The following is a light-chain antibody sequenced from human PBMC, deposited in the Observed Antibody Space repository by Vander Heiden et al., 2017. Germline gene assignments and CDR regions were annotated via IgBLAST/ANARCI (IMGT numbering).Light chain of an antibody. V-gene: IGLV2-23*03. CDR1: SRDVGNYYF. J-gene: IGLJ2*01. CDR2: EGT. Sequence: QSALTHPASASGSPGQSITISCTGTSRDVGNYYFVSWFQQHPGKAPKLIIDEGTKRPSGISDRFSGSKSGNTASLTISGLQAEDEADYHCCSYAGTSTFDVLFGGGTKLTVL. CDR3: CSYAGTSTFDVL.